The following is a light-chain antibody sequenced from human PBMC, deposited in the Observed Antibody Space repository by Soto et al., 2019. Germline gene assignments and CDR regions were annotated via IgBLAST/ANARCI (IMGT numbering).Light chain of an antibody. CDR2: DVS. Sequence: QSALTQPASVSGSPGQSITISCTGTSSDVGGYKYVSWYQQHPGKAPKLMIYDVSYRPSGIPNRFSGSKSGNTASLTISGPQVEGEGDYYRRSYSTSSPPWVFGGGTKVTVL. J-gene: IGLJ3*02. V-gene: IGLV2-14*03. CDR3: RSYSTSSPPWV. CDR1: SSDVGGYKY.